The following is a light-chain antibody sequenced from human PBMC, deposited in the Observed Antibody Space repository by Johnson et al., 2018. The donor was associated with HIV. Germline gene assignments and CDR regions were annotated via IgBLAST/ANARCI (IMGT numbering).Light chain of an antibody. CDR2: DNN. CDR1: SSNIGNNY. V-gene: IGLV1-51*01. CDR3: GTWGSSRSAGGV. J-gene: IGLJ1*01. Sequence: QSVLTQPPSVSAAPGQKVTISCSGSSSNIGNNYVSWYQQLPGTAPKLLIYDNNKRPSGIPDRFSGSKSGTSATLGITGLQTGDEADDYCGTWGSSRSAGGVFGTGTKVTVL.